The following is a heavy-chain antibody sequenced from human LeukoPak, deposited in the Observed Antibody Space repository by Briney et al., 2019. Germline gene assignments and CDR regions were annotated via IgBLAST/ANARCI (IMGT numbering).Heavy chain of an antibody. CDR2: ISVYNGYT. V-gene: IGHV1-18*01. CDR3: ARDTAYGGSNWFDP. CDR1: GYIFSSYG. J-gene: IGHJ5*02. D-gene: IGHD4-23*01. Sequence: ASVKVSCKASGYIFSSYGISWVRQAPGQGLEWMGWISVYNGYTNYAQNPQGRVTMTTDTSTSTAYMELRSLRSEDTAVYYCARDTAYGGSNWFDPWGQGTLVTVSS.